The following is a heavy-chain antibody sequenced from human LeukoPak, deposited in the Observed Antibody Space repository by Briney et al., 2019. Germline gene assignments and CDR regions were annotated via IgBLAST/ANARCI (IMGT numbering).Heavy chain of an antibody. CDR2: IKLDGSEK. CDR3: ARVKGAYRYGSDY. D-gene: IGHD5-18*01. V-gene: IGHV3-7*01. CDR1: GFIFSVYW. J-gene: IGHJ4*02. Sequence: GGSLRLSCAASGFIFSVYWMNWVRQAPGKGLEWVANIKLDGSEKYYVDSVKGRFTISRDNAKNSLYLQMNSLRAEDTAVYYCARVKGAYRYGSDYWGQGTLVTVSS.